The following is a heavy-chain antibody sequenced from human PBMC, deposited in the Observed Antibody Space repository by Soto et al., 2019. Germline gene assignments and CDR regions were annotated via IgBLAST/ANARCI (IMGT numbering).Heavy chain of an antibody. J-gene: IGHJ4*02. D-gene: IGHD6-19*01. CDR3: AREGYSSGWYPY. V-gene: IGHV4-61*01. Sequence: QVQLQESGPGLVKPSETLSLTCTVSGGSVSSGSYYWSWIRQPPGKGLEWIGYIYYSGSTNYNPSLKSRVTISVDTSKTQFSLKLSSVTAADTAVYYCAREGYSSGWYPYWGQGTLVTVSS. CDR1: GGSVSSGSYY. CDR2: IYYSGST.